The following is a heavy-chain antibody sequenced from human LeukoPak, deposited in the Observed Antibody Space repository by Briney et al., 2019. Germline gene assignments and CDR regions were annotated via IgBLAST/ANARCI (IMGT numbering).Heavy chain of an antibody. J-gene: IGHJ4*02. CDR3: ARDRNYYGSGSFKGFDY. Sequence: SETLSLTCTVSGYSISSGYYWGWIRQPPGKGLEWIGSIYHSGSTYYNPSLKSRVTISVDTSTNQFSLKLSSVTAARTAVYYCARDRNYYGSGSFKGFDYWGQGTLVTVSS. V-gene: IGHV4-38-2*02. CDR2: IYHSGST. CDR1: GYSISSGYY. D-gene: IGHD3-10*01.